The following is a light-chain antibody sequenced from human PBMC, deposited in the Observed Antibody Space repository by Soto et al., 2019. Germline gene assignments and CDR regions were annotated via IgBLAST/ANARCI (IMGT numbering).Light chain of an antibody. CDR3: QQSYSTLWT. V-gene: IGKV2-28*01. CDR2: LGS. J-gene: IGKJ1*01. Sequence: DIVMTQSPLSLPVTPGEPASISCRSSQSLLHSDGNNYLDWYLQKPGQSPQLLIYLGSNRAPGVPDRFSGSGSGTDFTLTISSLQPEDFATYYCQQSYSTLWTFGQGTKVEIK. CDR1: QSLLHSDGNNY.